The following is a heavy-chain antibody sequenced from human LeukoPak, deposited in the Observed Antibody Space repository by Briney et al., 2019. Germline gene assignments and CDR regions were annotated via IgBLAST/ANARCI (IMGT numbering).Heavy chain of an antibody. J-gene: IGHJ4*02. V-gene: IGHV3-66*01. D-gene: IGHD3-22*01. Sequence: PGGSLRLSCAASGFTFSSYAMSWVRQAPGKGLEWVSVIYSGGSTYYADSVKGRFTISRDNSKNTLYLQMNSLRAEDTAVYYCARGSTKYYYDSSGYDYWGQGTLVTVSS. CDR2: IYSGGST. CDR1: GFTFSSYA. CDR3: ARGSTKYYYDSSGYDY.